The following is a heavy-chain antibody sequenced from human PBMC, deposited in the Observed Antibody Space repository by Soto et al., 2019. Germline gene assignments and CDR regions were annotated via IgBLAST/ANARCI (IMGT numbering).Heavy chain of an antibody. CDR3: ATAGCSGGSCSDDAFDI. V-gene: IGHV3-23*01. CDR2: ISGSGGST. CDR1: GFTFSSYA. Sequence: GGSLRLSCAASGFTFSSYAMSWVRQAPGKGLEWVSAISGSGGSTYYADSVKGRFTISRDNSKNTLYLQMNSLRAEDTAVYYCATAGCSGGSCSDDAFDIWGQGTMVTVSS. D-gene: IGHD2-15*01. J-gene: IGHJ3*02.